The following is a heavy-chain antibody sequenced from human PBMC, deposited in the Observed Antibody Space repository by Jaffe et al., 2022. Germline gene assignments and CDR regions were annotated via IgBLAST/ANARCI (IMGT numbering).Heavy chain of an antibody. J-gene: IGHJ4*02. CDR3: ARGRWVAARPSVGYYFDY. CDR2: INHSGST. Sequence: QVQLQQWGAGLLKPSETLSLTCAVYGGSFSGYYWSWIRQPPGKGLEWIGEINHSGSTNYNPSLKSRVTISVDTSKNQFSLKLSSVTAADTAVYYCARGRWVAARPSVGYYFDYWGQGTLVTVSS. V-gene: IGHV4-34*01. D-gene: IGHD6-6*01. CDR1: GGSFSGYY.